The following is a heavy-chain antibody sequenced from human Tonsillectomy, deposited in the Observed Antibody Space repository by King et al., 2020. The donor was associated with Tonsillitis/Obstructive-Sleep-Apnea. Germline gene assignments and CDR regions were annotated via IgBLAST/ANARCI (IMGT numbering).Heavy chain of an antibody. V-gene: IGHV3-11*05. CDR1: GFTFSDYY. CDR3: ASAYCGGDCPPDY. J-gene: IGHJ4*02. CDR2: ISSSSSYT. D-gene: IGHD2-21*01. Sequence: VQLVESGGGLVKPGGSLRLSCAASGFTFSDYYMSWIRQAPGKGLEWVSYISSSSSYTNYADSVKGRFTISRDNAKNSLYLQMNSLRAEDTAGYYCASAYCGGDCPPDYWGQGTLVTVSS.